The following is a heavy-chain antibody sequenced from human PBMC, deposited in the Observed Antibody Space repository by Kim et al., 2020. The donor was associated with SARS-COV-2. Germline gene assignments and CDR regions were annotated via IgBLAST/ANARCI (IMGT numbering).Heavy chain of an antibody. D-gene: IGHD4-17*01. CDR3: ARGTTTPSHTYYYYGMDV. J-gene: IGHJ6*02. V-gene: IGHV3-11*01. Sequence: KGRFTITRDNAKNALYLQMNSLRAEDTAVYYWARGTTTPSHTYYYYGMDVWGQGTTVTVSS.